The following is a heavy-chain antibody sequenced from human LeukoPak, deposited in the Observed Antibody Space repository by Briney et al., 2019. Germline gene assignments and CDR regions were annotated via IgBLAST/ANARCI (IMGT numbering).Heavy chain of an antibody. Sequence: ASVKVSCKASGGTFSSYAISWVRQAPGQGLEWMGGIIPIFGTANYAQKFQGRVTITADKSTSTAYMELSSLRSEDTAVYYCARGMSDYGDYYYMDVWGKGTTVTVSS. CDR3: ARGMSDYGDYYYMDV. D-gene: IGHD4-17*01. J-gene: IGHJ6*03. CDR2: IIPIFGTA. CDR1: GGTFSSYA. V-gene: IGHV1-69*06.